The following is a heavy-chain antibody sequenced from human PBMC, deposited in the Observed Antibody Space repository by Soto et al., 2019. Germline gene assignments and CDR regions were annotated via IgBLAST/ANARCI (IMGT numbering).Heavy chain of an antibody. Sequence: SETLSLTCTVSGGSISSGGYYWSWIRQHPGQGLEWIGYIYYSGSTYYNPSLKSRVTIAVDTSKNQFSLKLSSVTAADTAVYYCARAQDFWSGLALDGMDVWGQGTTVTVSS. V-gene: IGHV4-31*03. CDR3: ARAQDFWSGLALDGMDV. CDR1: GGSISSGGYY. D-gene: IGHD3-3*01. J-gene: IGHJ6*02. CDR2: IYYSGST.